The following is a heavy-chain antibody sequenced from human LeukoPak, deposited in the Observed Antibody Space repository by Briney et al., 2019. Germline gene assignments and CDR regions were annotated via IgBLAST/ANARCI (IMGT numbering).Heavy chain of an antibody. J-gene: IGHJ5*02. CDR2: IIPIFGTA. CDR1: GGTFSSYA. Sequence: ASAKVSCKASGGTFSSYAISWVRQAPGQGLEWMGGIIPIFGTANYAQKFQGRVTITTDESTSIAYMELSSLRSEDTAVYYCARQGYDILTGYYHNWFDPWGQGTLVTVSS. CDR3: ARQGYDILTGYYHNWFDP. V-gene: IGHV1-69*05. D-gene: IGHD3-9*01.